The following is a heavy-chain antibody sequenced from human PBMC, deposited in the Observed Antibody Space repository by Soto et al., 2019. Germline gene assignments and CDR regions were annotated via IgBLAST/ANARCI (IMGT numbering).Heavy chain of an antibody. CDR3: AGRTSIASVEIFSGGLSGYNWVDP. CDR2: TFYSGSA. Sequence: QLQLQESGPGLVKPSETLSLTCSVSGGSISNPISYWAWTRHPPGKGLKWLGGTFYSGSAYYNPSLKSRVTLSVDTSQNQFSLKLSSVTAADTAVYYCAGRTSIASVEIFSGGLSGYNWVDPWGRGTLVTVSS. CDR1: GGSISNPISY. V-gene: IGHV4-39*01. J-gene: IGHJ5*01. D-gene: IGHD3-3*01.